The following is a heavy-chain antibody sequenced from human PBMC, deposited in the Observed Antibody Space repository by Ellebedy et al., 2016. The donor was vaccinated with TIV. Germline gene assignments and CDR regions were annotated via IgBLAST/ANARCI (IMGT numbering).Heavy chain of an antibody. CDR3: ARDDRFSGTWYSAYFQY. V-gene: IGHV1-18*01. CDR1: GYNLSNYG. Sequence: ASVKVSXXASGYNLSNYGISWVRHGPGQGLEWMGWVNTHEGIINYAPKFRGRVTMTIDTSTSTVYMELRSLASDDTAVYYCARDDRFSGTWYSAYFQYWGQGTLVTVSS. CDR2: VNTHEGII. J-gene: IGHJ1*01. D-gene: IGHD1-26*01.